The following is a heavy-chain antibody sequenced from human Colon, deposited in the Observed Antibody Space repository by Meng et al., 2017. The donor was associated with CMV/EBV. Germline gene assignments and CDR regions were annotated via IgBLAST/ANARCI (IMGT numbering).Heavy chain of an antibody. CDR1: EGTFRSYA. CDR3: AREGGDCSSTSCYTSTRGYYGMDV. Sequence: SVKVSCKASEGTFRSYAISWVRQAPGQGLEWMGGIIPIFGTAKYAQKFQGRVTITTDESTSTAYMELSSLRSEDTAVYYCAREGGDCSSTSCYTSTRGYYGMDVWAKGPRSPSP. V-gene: IGHV1-69*05. J-gene: IGHJ6*02. D-gene: IGHD2-2*02. CDR2: IIPIFGTA.